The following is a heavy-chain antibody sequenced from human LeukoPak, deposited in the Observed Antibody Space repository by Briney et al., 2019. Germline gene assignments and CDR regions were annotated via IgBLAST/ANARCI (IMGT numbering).Heavy chain of an antibody. Sequence: ASVKVSCKASGYTFTSNYMHWVRQAPGQGLEWMGIINPSGGSTSYAQKFQGRVTMTRDTSTSTVYMELSSLRSEDTVVYYCARGGYMTTIDYWGQGTLVTVSS. CDR1: GYTFTSNY. V-gene: IGHV1-46*01. J-gene: IGHJ4*02. D-gene: IGHD4-17*01. CDR3: ARGGYMTTIDY. CDR2: INPSGGST.